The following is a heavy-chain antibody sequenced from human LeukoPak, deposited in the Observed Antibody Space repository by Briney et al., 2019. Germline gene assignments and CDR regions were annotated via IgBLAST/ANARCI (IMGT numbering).Heavy chain of an antibody. J-gene: IGHJ3*02. V-gene: IGHV4-39*07. D-gene: IGHD5-24*01. CDR1: GGSISSSAYH. CDR3: VRAGYNGGNPGSFDI. Sequence: SETLSLTCTVSGGSISSSAYHWVWIRQPPGKGLEWIGTIYYTGISYYNPSLESRVTSSLDTSNNQFSLTLNSVTAADTAVYYCVRAGYNGGNPGSFDIWGRGTMVTVSS. CDR2: IYYTGIS.